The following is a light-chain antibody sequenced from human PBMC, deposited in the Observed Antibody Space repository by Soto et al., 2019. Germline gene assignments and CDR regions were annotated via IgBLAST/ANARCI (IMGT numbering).Light chain of an antibody. CDR3: QQYNYYQWT. CDR1: QNINKR. J-gene: IGKJ1*01. Sequence: DIQMTQSPSTLSASVGDRVTITCRASQNINKRLAWYQQKPGKAPNLLIYDASTLESGVPARFSGGYSGAEFTLTISSLQPADFASFYCQQYNYYQWTFGQGTKVDIX. CDR2: DAS. V-gene: IGKV1-5*01.